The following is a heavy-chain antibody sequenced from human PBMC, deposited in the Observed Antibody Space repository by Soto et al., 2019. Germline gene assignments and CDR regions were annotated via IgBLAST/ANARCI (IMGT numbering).Heavy chain of an antibody. CDR2: IRRKANSYTT. CDR3: AMLGGWSGGSSGMDV. CDR1: GLIFSDYP. Sequence: EVQLVESGGGLVQPGGSLRLSCAASGLIFSDYPMDWVRQAPGKGLEWVGRIRRKANSYTTEYAASVKGRFTISRDDSKYSLYLQMNSLKSEDTAVYYCAMLGGWSGGSSGMDVWGQGTTVTVSS. J-gene: IGHJ6*02. V-gene: IGHV3-72*01. D-gene: IGHD6-19*01.